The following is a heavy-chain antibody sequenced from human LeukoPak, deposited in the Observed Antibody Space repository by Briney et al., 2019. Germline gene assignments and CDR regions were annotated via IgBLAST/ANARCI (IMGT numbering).Heavy chain of an antibody. V-gene: IGHV3-53*01. Sequence: GGSLRLSCAASGFTVNSTYMSWVRQAPGKGLEWVSVIYTGDGAYYADSVKGRFTISRDNSKNTVYLQMNSLRAEDTAVYYCAKDKTIARWAYFDLWGRGTLVTVSS. J-gene: IGHJ2*01. D-gene: IGHD4-23*01. CDR1: GFTVNSTY. CDR3: AKDKTIARWAYFDL. CDR2: IYTGDGA.